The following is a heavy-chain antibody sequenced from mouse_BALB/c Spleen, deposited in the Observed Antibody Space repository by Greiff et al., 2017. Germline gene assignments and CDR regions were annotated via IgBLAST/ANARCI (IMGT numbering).Heavy chain of an antibody. CDR3: TRDQEYYGPY. Sequence: EVQLVESGGGLVKPGGSLKLSCAASGFTFSSYTMSWVRQTPEKRLEWVATISSGGSYTYYPDSVKGRFTISRDNAKNTLYLQMSSLKSEDTAMYYCTRDQEYYGPYGGQGTSVTVSS. CDR2: ISSGGSYT. V-gene: IGHV5-6-4*01. CDR1: GFTFSSYT. J-gene: IGHJ4*01. D-gene: IGHD1-2*01.